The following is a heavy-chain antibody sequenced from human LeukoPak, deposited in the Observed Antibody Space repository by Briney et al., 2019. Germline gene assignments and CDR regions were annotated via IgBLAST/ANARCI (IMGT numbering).Heavy chain of an antibody. CDR3: AKDRKWLLLYY. CDR2: ISGSGGST. J-gene: IGHJ4*02. CDR1: GFTFSSYA. V-gene: IGHV3-23*01. D-gene: IGHD5-24*01. Sequence: QPGGSLRLSCAASGFTFSSYAMSWVRQAPGKGLEWVSAISGSGGSTYYADSVKGRFTISRDNSKNTLYLQMNILRAKEPAVYYCAKDRKWLLLYYWGQGPLVTVSS.